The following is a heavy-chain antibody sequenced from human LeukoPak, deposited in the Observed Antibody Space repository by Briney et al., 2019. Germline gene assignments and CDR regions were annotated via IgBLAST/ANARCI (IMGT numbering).Heavy chain of an antibody. CDR1: GGSISSYY. Sequence: SETLPLTCTVSGGSISSYYWSWIRQPPGKGLEWIGEINHSGSTNYNPSLKSRVTISVDTSKNQFSLKLSSVTAADTAVYYCARGGLLFRASSKFFDYWGQGTLVTVSS. J-gene: IGHJ4*02. CDR3: ARGGLLFRASSKFFDY. V-gene: IGHV4-34*01. CDR2: INHSGST. D-gene: IGHD2-21*02.